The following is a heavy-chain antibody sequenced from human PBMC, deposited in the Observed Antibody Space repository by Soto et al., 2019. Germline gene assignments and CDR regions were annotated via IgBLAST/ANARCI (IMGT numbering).Heavy chain of an antibody. J-gene: IGHJ4*02. CDR3: AKVSLVYSSSSGFDY. Sequence: EVQLLESEGGLVQPGGSLRLSCAASGFTFSSYAMSWVRQAPGKGLEWVSAISGSGGSTYYADSVNGRFTISRDNSKNTLYLQMNSLRAEDTAVYYCAKVSLVYSSSSGFDYWGQGTLVTVSS. D-gene: IGHD6-6*01. CDR1: GFTFSSYA. CDR2: ISGSGGST. V-gene: IGHV3-23*01.